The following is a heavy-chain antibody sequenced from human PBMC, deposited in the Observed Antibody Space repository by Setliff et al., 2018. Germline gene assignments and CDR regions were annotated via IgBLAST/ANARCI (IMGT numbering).Heavy chain of an antibody. CDR1: GYTFTSYG. J-gene: IGHJ4*02. D-gene: IGHD2-2*01. V-gene: IGHV1-18*01. CDR2: ISTSNGNT. CDR3: ARGPPDFVVVPAAAKFDF. Sequence: ASVKVSCKASGYTFTSYGINWVRQAPGQGLEWMGWISTSNGNTNYAQKLQGRVTMTTDTSTSTAYMELRSLRSDDTAVYYCARGPPDFVVVPAAAKFDFWGQGTLVTVSS.